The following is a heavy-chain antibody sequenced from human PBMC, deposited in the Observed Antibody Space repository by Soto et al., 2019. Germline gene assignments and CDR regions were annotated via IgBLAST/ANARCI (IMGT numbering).Heavy chain of an antibody. V-gene: IGHV3-11*06. CDR3: ARLNYYDSSGYEDPFDY. D-gene: IGHD3-22*01. CDR2: ISSSSSYT. CDR1: GFTFSDYY. Sequence: GGSLRLSCAASGFTFSDYYMSWIRQAPGKGLEWVSYISSSSSYTNYADSVKGRFTISRDNAKNSLYLQMNSLRAEDTAVYYCARLNYYDSSGYEDPFDYWGQGTLVTVSS. J-gene: IGHJ4*02.